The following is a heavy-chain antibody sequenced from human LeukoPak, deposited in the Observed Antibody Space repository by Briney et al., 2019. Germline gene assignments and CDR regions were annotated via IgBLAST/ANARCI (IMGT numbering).Heavy chain of an antibody. J-gene: IGHJ6*03. CDR1: GFTFSSYA. CDR3: AKDIVVPAAIRPDYMDV. Sequence: GGSLRLSCAASGFTFSSYAMSWVRQAPGKGLEWVSAISGSGGSTYYADSVKGRFTISRDNSKNTLYLQMNSLRAEDTAVYYCAKDIVVPAAIRPDYMDVWGKGTTVTVSS. V-gene: IGHV3-23*01. CDR2: ISGSGGST. D-gene: IGHD2-2*02.